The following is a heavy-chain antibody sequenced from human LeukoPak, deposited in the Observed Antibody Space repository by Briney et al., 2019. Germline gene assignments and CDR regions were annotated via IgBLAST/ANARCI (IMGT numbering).Heavy chain of an antibody. CDR2: IKRDGNEK. CDR3: AKEGAYPIVTYDS. D-gene: IGHD4-11*01. V-gene: IGHV3-7*01. J-gene: IGHJ5*01. Sequence: GGSLRLSCAASGFTFSRYWMNWVRQAPGKGLEWVANIKRDGNEKNYVDSVKGRFSISRDNAKNSLYLQMDSLRAEDTAVYYCAKEGAYPIVTYDSWGQGALVTVSS. CDR1: GFTFSRYW.